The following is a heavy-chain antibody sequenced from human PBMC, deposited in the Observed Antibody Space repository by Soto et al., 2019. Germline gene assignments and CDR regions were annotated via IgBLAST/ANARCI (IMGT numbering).Heavy chain of an antibody. D-gene: IGHD3-16*01. CDR2: IYYSGST. CDR3: ARDRFMLTFGGASEEWGIDS. J-gene: IGHJ4*02. Sequence: SETLSLTCTVSGGSISSYYWSWIRQPPGKGLEWIGYIYYSGSTNYNPSLKSRVAISVDTSKNQLSLKLNFVIAAAPAFYFFARDRFMLTFGGASEEWGIDSWGPGTLVTVSS. V-gene: IGHV4-59*12. CDR1: GGSISSYY.